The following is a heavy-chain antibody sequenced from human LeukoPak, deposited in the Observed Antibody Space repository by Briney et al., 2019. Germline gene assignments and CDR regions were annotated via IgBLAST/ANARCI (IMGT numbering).Heavy chain of an antibody. Sequence: GGSLRLSCAASGFTFSTYAMSWIRQAPGKGLGWVSLIGGSDGRTRYADSVKGRFTISRDNSKNTLYLEMNSLRAEDTAVYYCAKDSSSYDWGSMDVWGKGTTVTISS. CDR2: IGGSDGRT. CDR3: AKDSSSYDWGSMDV. V-gene: IGHV3-23*01. CDR1: GFTFSTYA. J-gene: IGHJ6*03. D-gene: IGHD3-22*01.